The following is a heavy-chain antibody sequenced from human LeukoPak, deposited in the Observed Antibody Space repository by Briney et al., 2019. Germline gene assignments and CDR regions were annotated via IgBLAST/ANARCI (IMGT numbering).Heavy chain of an antibody. Sequence: GGSLRLSCAASGFTFSSYWMHWVRQAPGKGLVWVSRINSDGSSTSYADSVKGRFTISRDNSKNTLYLQMNSLRAEDTAVYYCAKALHPSWRYYYGMDVWGKGTTVTVSS. J-gene: IGHJ6*04. CDR1: GFTFSSYW. V-gene: IGHV3-74*01. D-gene: IGHD6-6*01. CDR2: INSDGSST. CDR3: AKALHPSWRYYYGMDV.